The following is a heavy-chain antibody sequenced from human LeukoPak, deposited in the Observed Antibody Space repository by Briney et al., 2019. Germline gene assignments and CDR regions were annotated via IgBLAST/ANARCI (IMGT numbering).Heavy chain of an antibody. Sequence: GGSLRLSCAASGFTFSSYGMHWVRQAPGKGLEWVAVTWYDGSNKYCADSVKGRFTISRDNFKNTLYLQMNSLRAEDTAVYYCARGNGDQLNWFDPWGQGTLVTVSS. CDR3: ARGNGDQLNWFDP. CDR1: GFTFSSYG. CDR2: TWYDGSNK. D-gene: IGHD4-17*01. J-gene: IGHJ5*02. V-gene: IGHV3-33*01.